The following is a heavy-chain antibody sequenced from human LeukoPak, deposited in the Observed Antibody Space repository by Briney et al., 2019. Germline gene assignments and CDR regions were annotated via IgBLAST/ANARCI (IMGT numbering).Heavy chain of an antibody. CDR1: GLTFSSYS. CDR2: ISSSSSYI. V-gene: IGHV3-21*01. J-gene: IGHJ4*02. CDR3: ARDRGGYSYGYDY. D-gene: IGHD5-18*01. Sequence: GGSLRLSCAASGLTFSSYSMNWVRQAPGKGLEWVSSISSSSSYIYYADSVEGRFTISRDNAKNSLYLQMNSLRAEDTAVYYCARDRGGYSYGYDYWGQGTLVTVSS.